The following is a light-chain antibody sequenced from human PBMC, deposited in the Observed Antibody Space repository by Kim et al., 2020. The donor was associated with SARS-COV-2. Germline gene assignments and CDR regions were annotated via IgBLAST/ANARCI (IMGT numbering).Light chain of an antibody. CDR2: AAS. V-gene: IGKV1-39*01. J-gene: IGKJ4*01. Sequence: DIQMTQSPSSLAASVGDRVTIACRASQSISTYLNWYQQKPGKAPKLLIYAASSLQSGVPSRFSGSGSGTDFTLTISSLQPDDFATYDGQQSQTTTLITLGGRTKLEI. CDR1: QSISTY. CDR3: QQSQTTTLIT.